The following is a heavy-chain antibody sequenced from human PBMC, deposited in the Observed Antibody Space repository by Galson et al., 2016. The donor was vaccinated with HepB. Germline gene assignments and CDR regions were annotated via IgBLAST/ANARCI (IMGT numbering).Heavy chain of an antibody. CDR1: ELTFRNYG. V-gene: IGHV3-30*03. CDR2: ISYDGNNK. D-gene: IGHD4-17*01. CDR3: ATGSPYGDYDGV. J-gene: IGHJ4*02. Sequence: SLRLSCAASELTFRNYGMHWVRQAPGKGLEWVTLISYDGNNKYYADSVKGRFTSSRDNSKNTLYLQMNSLRADDTAVYYCATGSPYGDYDGVWGQGTLVTVSS.